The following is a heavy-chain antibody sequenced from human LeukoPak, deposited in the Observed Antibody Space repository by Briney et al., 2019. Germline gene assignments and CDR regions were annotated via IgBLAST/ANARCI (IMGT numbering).Heavy chain of an antibody. J-gene: IGHJ4*02. CDR1: GFTFSGFA. Sequence: PGGSLRLSCAASGFTFSGFAMNWVRQAPGKGLEWVSYISSSSSRYYADSVKGRFTISRDNAKNSLYLQMNSLRDDDTAVYYCARETVGADSFFDSWGQGTLVTVSS. D-gene: IGHD4-23*01. CDR3: ARETVGADSFFDS. CDR2: ISSSSSR. V-gene: IGHV3-48*02.